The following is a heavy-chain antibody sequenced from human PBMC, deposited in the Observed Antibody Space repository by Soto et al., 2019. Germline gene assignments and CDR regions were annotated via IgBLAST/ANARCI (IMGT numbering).Heavy chain of an antibody. CDR1: GYDFTTYG. V-gene: IGHV1-18*01. Sequence: QVHLVQSGAEVKKPGASVKVSCKGSGYDFTTYGITWVRQAPGQGLEWMAWISAHNGNTDYAQKLXGXVXXTRETSRSTAYMELRSLRSDDTAMYYCARGRYGDYWGQGALVTVSS. CDR2: ISAHNGNT. CDR3: ARGRYGDY. D-gene: IGHD1-1*01. J-gene: IGHJ4*02.